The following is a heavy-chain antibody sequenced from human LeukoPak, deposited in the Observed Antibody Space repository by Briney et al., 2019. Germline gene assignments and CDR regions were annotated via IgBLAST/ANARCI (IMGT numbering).Heavy chain of an antibody. CDR1: GFTFNSFA. V-gene: IGHV3-23*01. D-gene: IGHD3-22*01. J-gene: IGHJ4*02. CDR3: ARGSDYYDSSGYKYYFDY. CDR2: ISGGGST. Sequence: GGSLRLSCAASGFTFNSFAMSWVRQAPGKGLEWVSAISGGGSTYYADSVKGRFTISRDNSKNTLYLQMNSLRAEDTAVYYCARGSDYYDSSGYKYYFDYWGQGTLVTVSS.